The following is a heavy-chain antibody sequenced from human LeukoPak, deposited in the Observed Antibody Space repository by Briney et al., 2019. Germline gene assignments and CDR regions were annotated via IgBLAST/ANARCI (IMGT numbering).Heavy chain of an antibody. V-gene: IGHV1-2*02. CDR3: ARGAAAGDY. J-gene: IGHJ4*02. CDR2: INPNSGGT. D-gene: IGHD6-13*01. Sequence: ASVKVSCKASGYTFTGYYMHWVRQAPGQGLEWMGWINPNSGGTNYAQKFQGRVTITRNTSISTAYMELSSLRSEDTAVYYCARGAAAGDYWGQGTLVTVSS. CDR1: GYTFTGYY.